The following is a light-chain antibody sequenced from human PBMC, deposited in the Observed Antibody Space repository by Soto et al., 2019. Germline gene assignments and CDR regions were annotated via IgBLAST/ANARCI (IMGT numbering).Light chain of an antibody. CDR2: DAS. V-gene: IGKV3-20*01. CDR3: QQCSLSPLT. CDR1: QSVTNNY. J-gene: IGKJ4*01. Sequence: EIVLTQSPGTLSLSPGERATLSCRASQSVTNNYLAWYQQKPGQAPRLLIDDASRRATGIPDRFSGSGSGTDFTLTISRLEPEDFAVYYCQQCSLSPLTFGGGTKVHI.